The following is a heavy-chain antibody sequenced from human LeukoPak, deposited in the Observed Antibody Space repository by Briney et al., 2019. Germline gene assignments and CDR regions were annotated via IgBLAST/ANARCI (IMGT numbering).Heavy chain of an antibody. CDR2: IYYSGST. Sequence: SETLSLTCTVSGGSISSSSYYWGWLRQPPGKGLEWIGSIYYSGSTYCNPSLKSRVTISVDTSKNQFSLKLSSVTAADTAVYYCARVPTVTFFDYWGQGTLVTVSS. J-gene: IGHJ4*02. CDR1: GGSISSSSYY. CDR3: ARVPTVTFFDY. D-gene: IGHD4-17*01. V-gene: IGHV4-39*07.